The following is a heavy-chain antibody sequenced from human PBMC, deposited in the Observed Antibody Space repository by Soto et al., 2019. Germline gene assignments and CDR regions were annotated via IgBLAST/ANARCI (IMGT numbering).Heavy chain of an antibody. CDR1: GGSFSGYY. J-gene: IGHJ4*02. Sequence: PSETLSLTCAVYGGSFSGYYWSWIRQPPGKGLEWIGEINHSGSTNYNPSLKSRVTISVDTSKNQFSLKLSSVTAADTAVYYCAGGRLSVVVVAATPKPFDYWGQGTLVTVSS. CDR2: INHSGST. D-gene: IGHD2-15*01. V-gene: IGHV4-34*01. CDR3: AGGRLSVVVVAATPKPFDY.